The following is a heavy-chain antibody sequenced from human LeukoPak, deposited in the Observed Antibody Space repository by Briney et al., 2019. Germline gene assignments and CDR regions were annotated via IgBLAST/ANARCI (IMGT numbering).Heavy chain of an antibody. CDR2: MNPNSGNT. J-gene: IGHJ3*02. CDR1: GYTFTSYD. Sequence: GASVKVSCKASGYTFTSYDINWVRQATGQGLEWMGWMNPNSGNTGYAQKFQGRVSITRNTSISTAYMELSSLRSEDTAVYYCARGSRGYQDAFDIWGQGTMVTVSS. CDR3: ARGSRGYQDAFDI. V-gene: IGHV1-8*03. D-gene: IGHD3-22*01.